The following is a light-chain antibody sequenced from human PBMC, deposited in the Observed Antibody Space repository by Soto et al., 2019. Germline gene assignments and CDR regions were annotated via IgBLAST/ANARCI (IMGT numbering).Light chain of an antibody. CDR1: QSVLYSSNNKNY. CDR2: WAS. CDR3: QQYYSTPPT. V-gene: IGKV4-1*01. Sequence: DIVMTQSPDSLAVSLGERATINCKSSQSVLYSSNNKNYLAWYQQRPGQPPKLLIHWASSWQSGVPDRFSGSGSGTDFTLTISSLQAEDVAVYYCQQYYSTPPTFGGGTKVEIK. J-gene: IGKJ4*01.